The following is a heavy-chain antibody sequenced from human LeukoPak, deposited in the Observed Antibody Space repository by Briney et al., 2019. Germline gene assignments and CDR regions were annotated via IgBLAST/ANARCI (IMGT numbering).Heavy chain of an antibody. D-gene: IGHD3-10*01. V-gene: IGHV1-2*02. J-gene: IGHJ4*02. CDR2: INPNSGGT. CDR3: SVWFGEFAH. Sequence: ASVKVSCKASGYTFTDYNIHWVRQAPGQGLEGMGWINPNSGGTNYAQGVQGMVTMTRDTSISTAYMDLGSLKSDDTATYFCSVWFGEFAHWGQGTLVTVSS. CDR1: GYTFTDYN.